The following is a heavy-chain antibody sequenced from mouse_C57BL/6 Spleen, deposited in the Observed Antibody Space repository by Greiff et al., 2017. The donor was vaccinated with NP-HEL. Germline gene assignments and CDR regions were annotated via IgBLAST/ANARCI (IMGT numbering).Heavy chain of an antibody. CDR3: ARPKTGTSYFDV. CDR1: GFTFSSYG. V-gene: IGHV5-6*01. J-gene: IGHJ1*03. Sequence: EVHLVESGGDLVKPGGSLKLSCAASGFTFSSYGMSWVRQTPDKRLEWVATISSGGSYTYYPDSVKGRFTISRDNAKNTLYLQMSSLKSEDTAMYYCARPKTGTSYFDVWGTGTTVTVSS. CDR2: ISSGGSYT. D-gene: IGHD4-1*01.